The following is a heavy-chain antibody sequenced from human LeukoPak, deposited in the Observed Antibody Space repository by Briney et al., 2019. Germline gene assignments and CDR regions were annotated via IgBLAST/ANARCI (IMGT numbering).Heavy chain of an antibody. J-gene: IGHJ4*02. V-gene: IGHV1-46*01. D-gene: IGHD5-18*01. CDR1: GYIFTRYN. CDR2: INPRGGST. CDR3: ARDWAETAVAYPEY. Sequence: ATVKVSCKASGYIFTRYNMHWVRQAPGRGLEWMGIINPRGGSTSYAQKLQGRVTMTRDTSTSTVYMELSSLRSEDTAVYYCARDWAETAVAYPEYWGQGTLVTVSS.